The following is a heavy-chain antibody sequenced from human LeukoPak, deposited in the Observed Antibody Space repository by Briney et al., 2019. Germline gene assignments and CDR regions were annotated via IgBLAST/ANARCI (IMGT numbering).Heavy chain of an antibody. CDR1: GFTFSSYG. CDR2: IRYDGTNK. D-gene: IGHD3-10*01. CDR3: AKDLEGFTMVRGVIRAFDY. V-gene: IGHV3-30*02. J-gene: IGHJ4*02. Sequence: PGGSLRLSCAASGFTFSSYGMHWVRQAPGKGLEWVAFIRYDGTNKYYADSVKGRFTISRDNSKNTLYLQMNSLRAEDTAVYYCAKDLEGFTMVRGVIRAFDYRGQGTLVTVSS.